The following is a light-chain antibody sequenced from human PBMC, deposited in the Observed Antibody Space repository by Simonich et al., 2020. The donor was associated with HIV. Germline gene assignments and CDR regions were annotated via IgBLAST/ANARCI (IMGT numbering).Light chain of an antibody. Sequence: EIVLTQSPGTLSLSPGERATLSCRASQSVSRSYLAWYQQKPGLAPRLLIYGASTRATGIPARFSGSGSGTEFNLTISSMQSEDSAVYYCQHYDKWPPWTFGQGTKVEIK. CDR2: GAS. V-gene: IGKV3-15*01. J-gene: IGKJ1*01. CDR1: QSVSRSY. CDR3: QHYDKWPPWT.